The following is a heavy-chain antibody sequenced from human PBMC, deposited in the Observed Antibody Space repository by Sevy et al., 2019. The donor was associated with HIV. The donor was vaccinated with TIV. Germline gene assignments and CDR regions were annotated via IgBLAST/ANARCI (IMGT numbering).Heavy chain of an antibody. CDR1: GFMFSNYW. CDR2: IKQDGSEK. Sequence: GGSLRLSCAASGFMFSNYWMSWVRQAPGKGLEWVANIKQDGSEKYYVDSVKGRFSISRDNAKKSLYLQMNSLRAEDTAVYYCAVDVVVNDVAFVYWGQGTLVTVSS. CDR3: AVDVVVNDVAFVY. D-gene: IGHD2-15*01. J-gene: IGHJ4*02. V-gene: IGHV3-7*01.